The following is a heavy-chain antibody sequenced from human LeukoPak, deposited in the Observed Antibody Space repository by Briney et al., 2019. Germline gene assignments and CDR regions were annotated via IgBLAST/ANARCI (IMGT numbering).Heavy chain of an antibody. D-gene: IGHD1-26*01. CDR2: ISRSGGST. V-gene: IGHV3-23*01. CDR3: ARWIRGSYFFDY. CDR1: GFTFSSYG. J-gene: IGHJ4*02. Sequence: PGGSLRLSCAASGFTFSSYGMSWVRQAPGKGLEWVSSISRSGGSTHYADSVKGRFTISRDNSKNMLSLQMNSLRAEDTAVYYCARWIRGSYFFDYWGQGTLVTVSS.